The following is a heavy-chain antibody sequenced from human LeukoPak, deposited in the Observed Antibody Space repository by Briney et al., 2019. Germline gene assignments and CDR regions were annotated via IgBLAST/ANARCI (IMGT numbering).Heavy chain of an antibody. V-gene: IGHV1-18*01. CDR2: ISAYNGNT. Sequence: ASVKVSCKASGYTFTSYGISWVRQAPGQGLEWMGWISAYNGNTNYAQKFQGRVTITADKSTSTAYMELSSLRSEDTAVYYCARSSSPSTAARPSAFDIWGQGTMVTVSS. J-gene: IGHJ3*02. CDR1: GYTFTSYG. D-gene: IGHD6-6*01. CDR3: ARSSSPSTAARPSAFDI.